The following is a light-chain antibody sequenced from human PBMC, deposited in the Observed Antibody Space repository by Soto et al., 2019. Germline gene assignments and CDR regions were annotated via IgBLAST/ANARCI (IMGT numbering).Light chain of an antibody. CDR3: YQFGKAPLT. CDR2: DAS. V-gene: IGKV3-20*01. CDR1: QRGSSNY. Sequence: EIVLTQSPDILSLSPGERATLSCRASQRGSSNYVVWFQQKPGQAPRLVIYDASTRATGIPDRFSGSGSGTDFTRTISGLEPEDFAVYYWYQFGKAPLTFGGGTKVEIK. J-gene: IGKJ4*01.